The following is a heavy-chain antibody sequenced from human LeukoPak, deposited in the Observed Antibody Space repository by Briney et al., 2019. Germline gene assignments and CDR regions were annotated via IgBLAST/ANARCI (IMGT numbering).Heavy chain of an antibody. CDR2: INHSGST. Sequence: PSETLSLTCAVYGGSFSGYYWSWIRQPPGKGLEWIGEINHSGSTNYNPSLKSRVTISVDTSKNQFSLKLSSVTAADTAVYYCARGLKYYDILTGYRASLNYYYYYMDVWGKGTTVTISS. CDR1: GGSFSGYY. D-gene: IGHD3-9*01. V-gene: IGHV4-34*01. J-gene: IGHJ6*03. CDR3: ARGLKYYDILTGYRASLNYYYYYMDV.